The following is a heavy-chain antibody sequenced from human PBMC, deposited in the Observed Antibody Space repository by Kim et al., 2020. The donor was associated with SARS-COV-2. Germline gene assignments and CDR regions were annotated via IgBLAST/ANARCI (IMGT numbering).Heavy chain of an antibody. J-gene: IGHJ4*02. V-gene: IGHV4-61*02. CDR2: IYTSGST. D-gene: IGHD3-3*01. CDR1: GGSISSGSYY. CDR3: ARGRSGDFDY. Sequence: SETLSLTCTVSGGSISSGSYYWSWIRQPAGKGLEWIGRIYTSGSTNYNPSLKSRVTISVDTSKNQFSLKLSSVTAADTAVYYCARGRSGDFDYWGQGTLATVSS.